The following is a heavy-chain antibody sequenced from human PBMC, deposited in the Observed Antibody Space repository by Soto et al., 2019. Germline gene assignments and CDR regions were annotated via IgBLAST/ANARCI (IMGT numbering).Heavy chain of an antibody. CDR2: ISSSGTII. D-gene: IGHD2-15*01. Sequence: GGSLRLSCAASGFTLRDYYISWVRQAPGKGLEWVSYISSSGTIIYHADSVKGRFTISRDNAKNSLFLQMNSLRAEDTAVYYCARGKSIFYGMDVWGQGTTVTVSS. CDR1: GFTLRDYY. CDR3: ARGKSIFYGMDV. V-gene: IGHV3-11*01. J-gene: IGHJ6*02.